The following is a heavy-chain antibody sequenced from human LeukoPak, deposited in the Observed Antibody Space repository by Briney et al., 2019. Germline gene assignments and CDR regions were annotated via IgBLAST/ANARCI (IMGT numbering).Heavy chain of an antibody. Sequence: GASVKVSCKASGYTFTGYYMHWVGQAPGQGGGWMGWINPNSGGTNYAQKFQGRVTMTRDTSISTAYMELSRLRSDDTAVYYCAGCSSTSCPRGMDVWGQGTTVTVSS. CDR3: AGCSSTSCPRGMDV. D-gene: IGHD2-2*01. CDR1: GYTFTGYY. J-gene: IGHJ6*02. V-gene: IGHV1-2*02. CDR2: INPNSGGT.